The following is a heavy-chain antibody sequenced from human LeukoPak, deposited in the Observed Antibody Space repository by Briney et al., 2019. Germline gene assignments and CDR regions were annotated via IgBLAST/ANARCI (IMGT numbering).Heavy chain of an antibody. Sequence: GASVKVSCKASGGTFSSYAISWVRQAPGQGLEWMGGIIPIFGTANYAQKFQGRVTITADESTSTAYMELSSLRSEDTAVYYCARISRSTRVPASYYYYGMDVWGQGTTVTVSS. D-gene: IGHD2-2*01. CDR1: GGTFSSYA. CDR2: IIPIFGTA. V-gene: IGHV1-69*13. CDR3: ARISRSTRVPASYYYYGMDV. J-gene: IGHJ6*02.